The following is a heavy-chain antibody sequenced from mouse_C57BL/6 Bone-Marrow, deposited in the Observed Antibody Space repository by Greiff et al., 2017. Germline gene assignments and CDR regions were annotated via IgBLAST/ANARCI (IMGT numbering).Heavy chain of an antibody. CDR1: GYSITSGYY. CDR3: ARDWDVTFAY. J-gene: IGHJ3*01. Sequence: DVQLQESGPGLVKPSQSLSLTCSVTGYSITSGYYWNWIRQFPGNKLEWMGYISYDGSNNYNPSLKNRISITRDTSKNQFFLKLNSVTTEDTATYYCARDWDVTFAYWGQGTLVTVSA. CDR2: ISYDGSN. D-gene: IGHD4-1*01. V-gene: IGHV3-6*01.